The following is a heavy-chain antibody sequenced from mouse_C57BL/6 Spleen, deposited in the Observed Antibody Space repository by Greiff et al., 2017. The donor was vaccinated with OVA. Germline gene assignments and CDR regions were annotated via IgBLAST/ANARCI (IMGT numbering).Heavy chain of an antibody. CDR3: ARVRSVYAMDY. CDR1: GYSITSGYY. Sequence: ESGPGLVKPSQSLSLTCSVTGYSITSGYYWNWIRQFPGNKLEWMGYISYDGSNNYNPSLKNRISITRDTSKNQFFLKLNSVTTEDTATYYCARVRSVYAMDYWGQGTSVTVSS. CDR2: ISYDGSN. J-gene: IGHJ4*01. V-gene: IGHV3-6*01.